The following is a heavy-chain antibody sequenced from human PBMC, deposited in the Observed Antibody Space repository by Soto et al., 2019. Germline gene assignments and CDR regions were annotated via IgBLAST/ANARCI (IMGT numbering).Heavy chain of an antibody. CDR3: ARWGIAAGDY. D-gene: IGHD6-13*01. V-gene: IGHV3-33*01. CDR1: GFTFSSYG. CDR2: IWYDGSNK. J-gene: IGHJ4*02. Sequence: QVQLVESGGGVVQPGRSLRLSCAASGFTFSSYGMHWVRQAPGKGLEWVAVIWYDGSNKYYADSVKGRFTISRDNSKNTLYLQMNTLSAEDTAVYYCARWGIAAGDYWGQGTLVTVST.